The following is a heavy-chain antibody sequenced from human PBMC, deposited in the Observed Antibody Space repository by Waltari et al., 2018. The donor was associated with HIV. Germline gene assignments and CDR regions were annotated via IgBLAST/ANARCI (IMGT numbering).Heavy chain of an antibody. V-gene: IGHV4-34*02. CDR1: GGSFSGYY. CDR2: IIHSGRT. D-gene: IGHD3-10*01. CDR3: ASSPPYSFGSGSPRKYFLF. Sequence: QVQLQQFGAGLLKPSETLFLTCGVYGGSFSGYYWYWIRQPPPKGLEWIGEIIHSGRTNYNPSRKSRVIISVATSKNQFPLKLTSVTAADTAVYSCASSPPYSFGSGSPRKYFLFWGQGTLVTVSS. J-gene: IGHJ4*02.